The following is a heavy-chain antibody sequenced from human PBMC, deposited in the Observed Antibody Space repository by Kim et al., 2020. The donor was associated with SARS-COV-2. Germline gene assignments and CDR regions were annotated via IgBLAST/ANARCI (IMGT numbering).Heavy chain of an antibody. V-gene: IGHV3-30*18. CDR3: VKDFWAYGDFDFDS. CDR1: GFTFSNFG. CDR2: FSYDGTNK. Sequence: GGSLRLSCTASGFTFSNFGMHWVRQAPGKGLEWVAVFSYDGTNKYYADSVKGRFTVSRDNSKSTLYLRMNNLRTDDTAVYYCVKDFWAYGDFDFDSWGQGTPVTVSS. J-gene: IGHJ4*02. D-gene: IGHD4-17*01.